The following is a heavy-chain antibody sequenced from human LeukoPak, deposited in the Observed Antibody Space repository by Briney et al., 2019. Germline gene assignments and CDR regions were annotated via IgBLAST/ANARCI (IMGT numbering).Heavy chain of an antibody. CDR2: IYSGGST. CDR1: AFIVSTNY. V-gene: IGHV3-53*01. CDR3: ARVGVYCSSTSCYGARDAFDI. D-gene: IGHD2-2*01. Sequence: GGSLRLSCAASAFIVSTNYMSWVRQAPGKGLEWVSVIYSGGSTKYADSVKGRFTISRGISKNTLYLQMNNLRAEDTAVYYCARVGVYCSSTSCYGARDAFDIWGQGTMVTVSS. J-gene: IGHJ3*02.